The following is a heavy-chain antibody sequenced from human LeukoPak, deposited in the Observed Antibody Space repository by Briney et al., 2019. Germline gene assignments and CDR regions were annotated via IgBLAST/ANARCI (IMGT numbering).Heavy chain of an antibody. CDR2: INHSGST. CDR3: ARGSLGSSTRIDY. Sequence: SETLSLTCAVYGGSFSGYYWSWIRQPPGKGLEWIGEINHSGSTNYNPSLKSRVTISVDTSKNQFSLKLSSVTAADTAVYYCARGSLGSSTRIDYWGQGTLVTVSS. J-gene: IGHJ4*02. D-gene: IGHD6-6*01. V-gene: IGHV4-34*01. CDR1: GGSFSGYY.